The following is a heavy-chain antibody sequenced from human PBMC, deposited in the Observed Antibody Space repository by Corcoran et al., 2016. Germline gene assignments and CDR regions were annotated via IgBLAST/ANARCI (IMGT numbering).Heavy chain of an antibody. D-gene: IGHD2-2*02. CDR3: ARAQYWSSTSCYMGISGY. Sequence: QVQLVQSGTEVKKPGASVKVSCKASGYTFTSYGISWVRQAPGQGLEWMGWISVYNGNTNYAQKLQGRVTMTTDTSTSTAYMELGSLRSDDTAVYYCARAQYWSSTSCYMGISGYWGQGTLVTVSA. CDR1: GYTFTSYG. V-gene: IGHV1-18*01. CDR2: ISVYNGNT. J-gene: IGHJ4*02.